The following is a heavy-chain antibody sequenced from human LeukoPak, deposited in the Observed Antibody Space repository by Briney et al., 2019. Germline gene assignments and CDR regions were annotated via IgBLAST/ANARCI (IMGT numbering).Heavy chain of an antibody. D-gene: IGHD2-15*01. CDR1: DTFTTYG. CDR2: ISTY. V-gene: IGHV1-18*01. CDR3: ARDLGRRCSGGSCNYYSNYTDV. Sequence: ASVKVSCKASDTFTTYGISWVRQAPGQGLEWMGWISTYAQNLQGRVTMTTDTSTSTAHMELRSLRSDDTAVYYCARDLGRRCSGGSCNYYSNYTDVWGKGTTVTISS. J-gene: IGHJ6*03.